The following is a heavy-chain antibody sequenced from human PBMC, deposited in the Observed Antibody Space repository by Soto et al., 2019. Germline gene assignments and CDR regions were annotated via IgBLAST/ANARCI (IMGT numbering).Heavy chain of an antibody. D-gene: IGHD3-10*01. V-gene: IGHV1-18*01. CDR1: GYTFTNYG. CDR2: ISANNGNT. J-gene: IGHJ2*01. CDR3: ARDPDYYGSGSYFDL. Sequence: QVQLVQSGAEVKKPGASVKVSCKASGYTFTNYGISWARQAPGQGLEWMGWISANNGNTNYAQKVQGRVTMTTDTSTTTAYMELRSLRSDDTAIYYCARDPDYYGSGSYFDLWGRGTLVTVSS.